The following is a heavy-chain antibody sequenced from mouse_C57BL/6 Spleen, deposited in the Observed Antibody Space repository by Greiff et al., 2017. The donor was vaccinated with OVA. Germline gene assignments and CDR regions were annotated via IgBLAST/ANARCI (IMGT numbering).Heavy chain of an antibody. Sequence: EVKLMASGPGLVKPSQSLSLTCSVTGYSITSGYYWNWIRQFPGNKLELMCYISYDGSNNYNPSLKNRISITRDTSKNQFFLKLNSVTTEDTATYYCAKEDSSGYVWGQGTTLTVSS. D-gene: IGHD3-2*02. J-gene: IGHJ2*01. CDR3: AKEDSSGYV. CDR2: ISYDGSN. V-gene: IGHV3-6*01. CDR1: GYSITSGYY.